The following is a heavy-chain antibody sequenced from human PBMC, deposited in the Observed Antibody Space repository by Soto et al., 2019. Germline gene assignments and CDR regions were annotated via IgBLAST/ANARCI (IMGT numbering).Heavy chain of an antibody. J-gene: IGHJ6*02. D-gene: IGHD3-3*01. CDR2: INPNNGNT. Sequence: ASVKVSCKASGYTFTGYYMHWVRQAPGQGLEWMGWINPNNGNTGYAQKFQGRVTMTRNTSISTAYMELSSLRSEDTAVYYCARKYWSGYYWDYYYGMDVWGQGTTVTVSS. CDR3: ARKYWSGYYWDYYYGMDV. CDR1: GYTFTGYY. V-gene: IGHV1-8*02.